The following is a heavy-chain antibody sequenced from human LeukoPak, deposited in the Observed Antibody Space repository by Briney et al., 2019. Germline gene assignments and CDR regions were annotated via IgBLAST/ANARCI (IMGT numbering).Heavy chain of an antibody. CDR1: GYTFTNYG. D-gene: IGHD6-19*01. CDR3: ATYRSGWTRGY. Sequence: ASVKVSCKASGYTFTNYGISWVRQAPGQGLEWMGWISAFNGDTNYARNPQDRVTMTTDTSTSTAYMELRSLRSDDTAVYYCATYRSGWTRGYWGQGTLATVSS. V-gene: IGHV1-18*01. J-gene: IGHJ4*02. CDR2: ISAFNGDT.